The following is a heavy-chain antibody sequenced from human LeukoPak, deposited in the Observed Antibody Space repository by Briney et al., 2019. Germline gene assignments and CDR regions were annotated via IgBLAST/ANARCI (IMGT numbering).Heavy chain of an antibody. CDR3: VREGLERRTNFDY. J-gene: IGHJ4*02. CDR2: ISMNVQTT. CDR1: GFTFTSHV. D-gene: IGHD1-1*01. Sequence: GGSLRLSCSASGFTFTSHVMHLVRQAPGKGLQYVSGISMNVQTTYYAGSVKGIFTISRDSSKNTVYLQMNSLTAEDTAVYYCVREGLERRTNFDYWGQGTLVSVSS. V-gene: IGHV3-64D*06.